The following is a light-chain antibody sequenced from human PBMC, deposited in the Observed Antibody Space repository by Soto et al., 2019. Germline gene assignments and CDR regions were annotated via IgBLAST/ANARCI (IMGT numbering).Light chain of an antibody. CDR1: SSDVGTYNR. Sequence: QSALTQPPSVSGSPGQSVIISCTGTSSDVGTYNRVSWYQQPPGTAPKLMIFEVNNRPAGVPDRFSGSKSGNTASLTISGLQAEDEAVYYCGAWDGSLSAGGFGGGTQLTVL. CDR2: EVN. CDR3: GAWDGSLSAGG. V-gene: IGLV2-18*02. J-gene: IGLJ2*01.